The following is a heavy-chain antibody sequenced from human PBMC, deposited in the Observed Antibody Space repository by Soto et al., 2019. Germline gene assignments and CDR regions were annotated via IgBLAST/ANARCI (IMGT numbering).Heavy chain of an antibody. CDR3: ARDYYYDSGDWFDP. CDR2: ISSSSSTI. CDR1: GFTFSSYS. V-gene: IGHV3-48*02. Sequence: GGSLRLSCAASGFTFSSYSMNWVRQAPGKGLEWVSYISSSSSTIYYADPVKGRFTISRDNAKNSLYLQMNSLRDEDTAVYYCARDYYYDSGDWFDPWGQGTLVTVSS. J-gene: IGHJ5*02. D-gene: IGHD3-22*01.